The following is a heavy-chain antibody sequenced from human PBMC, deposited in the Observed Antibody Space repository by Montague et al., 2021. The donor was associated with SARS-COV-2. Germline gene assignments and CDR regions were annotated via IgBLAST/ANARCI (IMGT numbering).Heavy chain of an antibody. Sequence: SETRSLTCTVSGGSISSSSYYWAWIRQPPGKGLEWIGSIYYRGSTYYNPSLKSRVFISVDTSKNQLSLTLTSVTAADTGVYYCATQEDPSGWIPGPFDFWGQGTLLSVSS. V-gene: IGHV4-39*01. CDR3: ATQEDPSGWIPGPFDF. D-gene: IGHD6-19*01. CDR2: IYYRGST. CDR1: GGSISSSSYY. J-gene: IGHJ4*02.